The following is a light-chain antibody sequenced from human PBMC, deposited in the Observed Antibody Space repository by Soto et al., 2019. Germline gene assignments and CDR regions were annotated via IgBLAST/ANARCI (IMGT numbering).Light chain of an antibody. CDR1: SSDVGGYNY. V-gene: IGLV2-14*01. J-gene: IGLJ1*01. Sequence: QSVLTQPASVSGSPGHSITISCTGTSSDVGGYNYGSWHQQHPGKAPKLMIYEVSNRPSGVSNRFSGSKSGNTASLTISGLQAEDEADYYCSSYTSSSTQVFGTGTKVTVL. CDR3: SSYTSSSTQV. CDR2: EVS.